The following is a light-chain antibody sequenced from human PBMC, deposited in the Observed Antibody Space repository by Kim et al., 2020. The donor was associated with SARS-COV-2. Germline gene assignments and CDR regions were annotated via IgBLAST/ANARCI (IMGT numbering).Light chain of an antibody. V-gene: IGKV4-1*01. CDR1: QSLLYSSNNKNY. CDR2: WAS. CDR3: QQNLHLWT. Sequence: RATINCKSSQSLLYSSNNKNYLSWYQQKPGQPPKLIIYWASTRESGVPDRFSGSGSGTDFSLTISSLQAEDVAVYYCQQNLHLWTFGQGTKVDIK. J-gene: IGKJ1*01.